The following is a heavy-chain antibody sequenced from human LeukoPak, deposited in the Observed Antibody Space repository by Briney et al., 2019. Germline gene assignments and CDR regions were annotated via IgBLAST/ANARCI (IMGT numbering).Heavy chain of an antibody. CDR1: GFTFSSYW. V-gene: IGHV3-7*01. CDR3: ASFSFLEWLLPPFGY. CDR2: IKQDGSEK. J-gene: IGHJ4*02. Sequence: HPGGSLRLSCAASGFTFSSYWMSWVRQAPGKGLEWVANIKQDGSEKYYVDSVKGRFTISRDNAKNSLYLQMNSLRAEDTAVYYCASFSFLEWLLPPFGYWGQGTLVTVSS. D-gene: IGHD3-3*01.